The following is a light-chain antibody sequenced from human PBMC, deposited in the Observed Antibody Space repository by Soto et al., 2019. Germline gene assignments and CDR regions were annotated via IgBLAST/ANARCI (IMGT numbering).Light chain of an antibody. Sequence: EIVMTQSPATLSVSPGERATLSCRASQSVSSNLAWYLQKPGQAPRLLIYGASTRATGIPARFSDSGSGTEFTLTISSLQSVDFAVYYCQQNNNWPPITFGQGTRLESK. CDR3: QQNNNWPPIT. J-gene: IGKJ5*01. V-gene: IGKV3-15*01. CDR2: GAS. CDR1: QSVSSN.